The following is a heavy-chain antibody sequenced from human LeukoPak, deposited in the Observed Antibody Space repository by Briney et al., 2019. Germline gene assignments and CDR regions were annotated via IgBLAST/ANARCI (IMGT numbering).Heavy chain of an antibody. D-gene: IGHD1-26*01. V-gene: IGHV1-69*05. J-gene: IGHJ4*02. CDR1: GGTFSGYA. CDR2: IIPIFGTA. CDR3: ARDRASGSYSGYFDY. Sequence: GASVKASCKASGGTFSGYAISWVRQAPGQGLEWMGRIIPIFGTANYAQKFQGRVTITTDESTSTAYMELSSLRSEDTAVYYCARDRASGSYSGYFDYWGQGTLVTVSS.